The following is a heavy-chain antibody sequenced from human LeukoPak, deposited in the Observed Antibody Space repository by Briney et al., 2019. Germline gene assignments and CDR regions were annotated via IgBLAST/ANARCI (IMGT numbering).Heavy chain of an antibody. CDR3: ARDLTTSDN. CDR2: INWSGGRT. V-gene: IGHV3-20*04. Sequence: GGSLRLSCAASGFTFYDYGMSWVRQAPGKGLEWVSGINWSGGRTGYADSLKGRFTISRDNAKNTLYLQVNSLRDEDTALYYCARDLTTSDNWGQGTLVTVSS. D-gene: IGHD1/OR15-1a*01. J-gene: IGHJ4*02. CDR1: GFTFYDYG.